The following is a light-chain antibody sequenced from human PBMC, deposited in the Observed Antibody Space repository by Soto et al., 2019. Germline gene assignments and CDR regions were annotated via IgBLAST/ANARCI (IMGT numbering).Light chain of an antibody. CDR3: SSYAGNNIHYV. J-gene: IGLJ1*01. CDR1: SSDIGGYDY. CDR2: EVS. V-gene: IGLV2-14*01. Sequence: QSALTQPASVSGSPGQSITISCTGTSSDIGGYDYVSWYQQHPGKVPKLMIFEVSNWPSGVSYRFSGSKSGNTASLTISGLQAEDEADYYCSSYAGNNIHYVFGTGTKLTVL.